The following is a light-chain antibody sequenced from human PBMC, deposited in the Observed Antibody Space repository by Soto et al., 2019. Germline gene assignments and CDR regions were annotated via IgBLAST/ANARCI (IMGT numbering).Light chain of an antibody. CDR1: QSVSSY. J-gene: IGKJ4*01. V-gene: IGKV3-11*01. Sequence: EIVLTQSPATLSLSPGERATLSCRASQSVSSYLAWYQQKPGQAPRLLIYDASNRATGIPARFSGSGSGTQFTLNISSLEPGDFAVYYCQQRSNWPALTFAGGTKVEIK. CDR3: QQRSNWPALT. CDR2: DAS.